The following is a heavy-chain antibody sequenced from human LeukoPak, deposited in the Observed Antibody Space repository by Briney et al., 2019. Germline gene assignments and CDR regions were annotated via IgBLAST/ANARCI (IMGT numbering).Heavy chain of an antibody. CDR1: GFTFSSYA. V-gene: IGHV3-30-3*01. CDR2: ISYDGSNK. CDR3: ASLLAVEMATANFDY. Sequence: PGGSLRLSCAASGFTFSSYAMHWVRQAPGKGLEWVAVISYDGSNKYYADSVKGRFTISRDNAKNSLYLQMNSLRAEDTAVYYCASLLAVEMATANFDYWGQGTLVTVSS. J-gene: IGHJ4*02. D-gene: IGHD5-24*01.